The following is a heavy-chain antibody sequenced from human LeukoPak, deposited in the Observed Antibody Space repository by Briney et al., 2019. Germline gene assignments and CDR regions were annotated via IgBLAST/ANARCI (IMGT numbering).Heavy chain of an antibody. D-gene: IGHD1-26*01. J-gene: IGHJ3*02. Sequence: GGSLRLSCAASGFTFSNAWMSWVRQAPGKGLEWVGRIKSKTDGGTADYAAPVKGRFTISRDDSKNTLYLQMNSLKTEDTAAYYCTTEGGIVGAIYAFDIWGQGTMVTVSS. CDR2: IKSKTDGGTA. CDR1: GFTFSNAW. V-gene: IGHV3-15*01. CDR3: TTEGGIVGAIYAFDI.